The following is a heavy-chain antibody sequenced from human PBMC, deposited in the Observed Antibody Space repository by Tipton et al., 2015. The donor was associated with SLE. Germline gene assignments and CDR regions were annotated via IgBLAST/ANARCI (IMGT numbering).Heavy chain of an antibody. CDR2: IYNSGTT. CDR3: VRDRGYAHFDY. D-gene: IGHD5-12*01. Sequence: TLSLTCTVSGDSISGGYYWSWIRQQPGKGLEWIGHIYNSGTTYYNPSLKSRFTISVDTSKNQFSLKLSSVTAADTAVYNCVRDRGYAHFDYWGQGTLVTVSS. J-gene: IGHJ4*02. CDR1: GDSISGGYY. V-gene: IGHV4-31*03.